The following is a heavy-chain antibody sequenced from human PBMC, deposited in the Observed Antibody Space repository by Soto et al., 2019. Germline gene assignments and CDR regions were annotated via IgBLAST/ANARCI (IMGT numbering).Heavy chain of an antibody. Sequence: SETLSLTCAVYGGSFSGYYWTWIRQPPGKGLEWIGEINDSGGTDYNPSLKSRVTISLDTSKNQLSLRLSSVTAADTAVYYCARGPNGLSSSSYVDWGQGTLVTVSS. D-gene: IGHD6-13*01. CDR2: INDSGGT. CDR3: ARGPNGLSSSSYVD. CDR1: GGSFSGYY. V-gene: IGHV4-34*01. J-gene: IGHJ4*02.